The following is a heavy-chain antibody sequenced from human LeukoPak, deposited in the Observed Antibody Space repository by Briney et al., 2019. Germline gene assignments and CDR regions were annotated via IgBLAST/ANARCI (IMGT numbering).Heavy chain of an antibody. CDR3: ARVPEATYYDILTGYYYYYYGMDV. V-gene: IGHV1-2*02. CDR1: GYTFTVHF. J-gene: IGHJ6*02. CDR2: INPNTGGT. Sequence: ASVKLSCKTSGYTFTVHFMYWVRQAPGQGLEWMGWINPNTGGTNYAQKFQGRVTMTRDTSSSTAYMELTRLTSDDTAVYYCARVPEATYYDILTGYYYYYYGMDVWGQGTTVTVSS. D-gene: IGHD3-9*01.